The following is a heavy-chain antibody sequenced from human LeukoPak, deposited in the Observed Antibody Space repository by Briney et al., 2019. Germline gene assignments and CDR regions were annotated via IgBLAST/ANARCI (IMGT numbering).Heavy chain of an antibody. D-gene: IGHD4-23*01. CDR2: IYYSGST. Sequence: SETLSLTCTVSGGSISSGGYYWSWIRQHPGKGLEWIGYIYYSGSTYYNPSLKSRVTISVDTSKNQFSLKLSSVTAADTAVYYCVRWSKNYGGNPYYFDYWGQGTLVTVSS. CDR1: GGSISSGGYY. V-gene: IGHV4-31*03. CDR3: VRWSKNYGGNPYYFDY. J-gene: IGHJ4*02.